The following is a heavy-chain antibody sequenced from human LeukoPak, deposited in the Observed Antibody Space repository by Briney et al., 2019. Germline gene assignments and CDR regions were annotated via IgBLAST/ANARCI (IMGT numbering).Heavy chain of an antibody. J-gene: IGHJ5*02. CDR2: ISAYNGNT. CDR1: GYTFTSYG. CDR3: AREWMITFGGVIVLTNWFDP. Sequence: ASVKVSCKASGYTFTSYGISWVRQAPGQGLEWMGSISAYNGNTNYAQKLQGRVTMTTDTSTSTAYMELRSLRSDDTAVYYCAREWMITFGGVIVLTNWFDPWGQGTLVTVSS. D-gene: IGHD3-16*02. V-gene: IGHV1-18*01.